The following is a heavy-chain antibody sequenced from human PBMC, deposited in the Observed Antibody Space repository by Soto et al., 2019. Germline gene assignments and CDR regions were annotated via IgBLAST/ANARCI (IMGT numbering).Heavy chain of an antibody. J-gene: IGHJ3*02. V-gene: IGHV1-2*04. CDR2: INPNSGGT. CDR1: GYTFTGYY. CDR3: ARQPAVAGTIDAFDI. Sequence: ASVKVSCKASGYTFTGYYMHWVRQAPGQGLDLMGWINPNSGGTNYAQKFQGCVTMTRDTSISTAYMELSRLRSDDTAVYYCARQPAVAGTIDAFDIWGQGTMVTV. D-gene: IGHD6-19*01.